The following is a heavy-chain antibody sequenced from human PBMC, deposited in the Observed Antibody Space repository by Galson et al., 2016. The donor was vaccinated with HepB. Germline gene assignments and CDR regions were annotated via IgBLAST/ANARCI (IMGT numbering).Heavy chain of an antibody. Sequence: SLRLCCAASGFSFSNPGMSWVRQSPGRGLEWVSGIPRSRDATHYADFVKGRFTISRDNSKNALYLYMNNLPAGDTAIYHCGKHGGFVYGGQGALVTGSS. CDR2: IPRSRDAT. J-gene: IGHJ4*02. V-gene: IGHV3-23*01. D-gene: IGHD2/OR15-2a*01. CDR1: GFSFSNPG. CDR3: GKHGGFVY.